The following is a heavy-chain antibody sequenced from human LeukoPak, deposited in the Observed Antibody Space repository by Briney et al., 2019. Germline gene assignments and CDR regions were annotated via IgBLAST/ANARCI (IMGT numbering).Heavy chain of an antibody. CDR1: GFSISNYW. CDR2: IKQDGSEK. Sequence: RGSLRLSCAVSGFSISNYWMTWVRQAPGEGLEWLANIKQDGSEKYHADSAKGRFTSSRDKAKNSVYLQMNSLRGEDTAIYPCARWYNTELHLDYWGQGTLATVSS. J-gene: IGHJ4*02. CDR3: ARWYNTELHLDY. D-gene: IGHD1-14*01. V-gene: IGHV3-7*05.